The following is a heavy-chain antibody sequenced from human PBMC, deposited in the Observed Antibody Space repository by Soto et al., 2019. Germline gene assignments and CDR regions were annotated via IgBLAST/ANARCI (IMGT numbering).Heavy chain of an antibody. CDR3: ARDSRIAVGGNIGLDY. CDR2: INPSGGST. J-gene: IGHJ4*02. V-gene: IGHV1-46*01. Sequence: QVQLVQSGAEVKKPGASVKVSCKASGYTFSSYFMHWVRQAPGQGLEWMGIINPSGGSTSYAQKFQGRITMTRDTATNTAYLELSSLRPGDTAVYYCARDSRIAVGGNIGLDYWGQGTLVTVSS. D-gene: IGHD6-19*01. CDR1: GYTFSSYF.